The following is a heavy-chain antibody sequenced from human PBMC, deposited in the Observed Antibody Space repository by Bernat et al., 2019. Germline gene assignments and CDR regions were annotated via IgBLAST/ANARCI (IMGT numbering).Heavy chain of an antibody. CDR3: TTLGEISSSWDAEYFQH. CDR1: GFTFSNAW. V-gene: IGHV3-15*07. Sequence: EVQLVESGGGLVKPGGSLRLSCAASGFTFSNAWVNWVRQAPGKGLEWVGRIKSKTDGGTTDYAAPVKGRFTISRDDSKNTLYLQMNSLKTEDTAVYYCTTLGEISSSWDAEYFQHWGQGTLVTVSS. D-gene: IGHD6-13*01. J-gene: IGHJ1*01. CDR2: IKSKTDGGTT.